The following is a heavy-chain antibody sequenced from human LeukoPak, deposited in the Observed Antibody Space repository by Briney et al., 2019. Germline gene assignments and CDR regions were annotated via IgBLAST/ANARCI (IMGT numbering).Heavy chain of an antibody. J-gene: IGHJ3*02. V-gene: IGHV1-8*01. D-gene: IGHD3-10*01. CDR1: GYTFTSYD. Sequence: ASVKVSCKASGYTFTSYDINWVRQATGQGLEWMGWMNPNSGNTGYAQKFQGRVTMTRNTSISTAYMELSSLRSEDTAVYYCARFEGSGSYFGVKAFDIWGQGTMVTVSS. CDR3: ARFEGSGSYFGVKAFDI. CDR2: MNPNSGNT.